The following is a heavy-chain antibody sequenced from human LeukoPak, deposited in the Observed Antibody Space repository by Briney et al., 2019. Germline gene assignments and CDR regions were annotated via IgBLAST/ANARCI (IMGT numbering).Heavy chain of an antibody. Sequence: SEPLSLTRTVSGGSISSYYWSWIRQPPGKGLEWIGYIYYSGSTNYNPSLKSRVTISVDTSKNQFSLKLSSVTAADTAVYYCAGRLGYSSGFDYWGQGTLVTVSS. CDR1: GGSISSYY. D-gene: IGHD6-19*01. CDR3: AGRLGYSSGFDY. V-gene: IGHV4-59*08. CDR2: IYYSGST. J-gene: IGHJ4*02.